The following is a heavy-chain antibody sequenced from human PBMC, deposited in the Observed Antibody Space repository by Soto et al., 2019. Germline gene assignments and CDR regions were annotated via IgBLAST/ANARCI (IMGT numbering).Heavy chain of an antibody. D-gene: IGHD3-9*01. CDR1: GYTFTGYY. V-gene: IGHV1-2*04. CDR2: INPNSGGT. Sequence: ASVKVSCKASGYTFTGYYMHWVRQAPGQGLEWMGWINPNSGGTNYAQKFQGWVTMTRDTSISTAYMELSRLRSDDTAVYYCARDTPEYYDILTGYYTPGWFDPWGQGTLVTVSS. CDR3: ARDTPEYYDILTGYYTPGWFDP. J-gene: IGHJ5*02.